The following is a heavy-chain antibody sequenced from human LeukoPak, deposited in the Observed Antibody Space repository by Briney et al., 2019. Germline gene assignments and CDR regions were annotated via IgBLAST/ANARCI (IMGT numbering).Heavy chain of an antibody. Sequence: NPSETLSLTCAVYGGSFSGYYCSWLRQPPGKGLEWIGEIHHSGSTSYNPSLKSRVTISVDTSKNQFSLKLSSVTAADTAVYYCARRGGWLAPFDYWGQGTLVTVSS. CDR3: ARRGGWLAPFDY. V-gene: IGHV4-34*01. CDR2: IHHSGST. D-gene: IGHD6-19*01. J-gene: IGHJ4*02. CDR1: GGSFSGYY.